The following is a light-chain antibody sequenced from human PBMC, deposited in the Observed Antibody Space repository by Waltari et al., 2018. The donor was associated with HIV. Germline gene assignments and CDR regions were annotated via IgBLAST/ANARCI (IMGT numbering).Light chain of an antibody. J-gene: IGLJ3*02. CDR2: EVF. Sequence: QSALTQPPSASGSPGPSVTIPCTGKASDVGAYNYVPWYQQHPGKPPKLIIYEVFKRPSGVPDRFSGSKSGNTASLTVSGLQAEDEAYYHCSSYAGNYNLVFGGGTKLTVL. V-gene: IGLV2-8*01. CDR3: SSYAGNYNLV. CDR1: ASDVGAYNY.